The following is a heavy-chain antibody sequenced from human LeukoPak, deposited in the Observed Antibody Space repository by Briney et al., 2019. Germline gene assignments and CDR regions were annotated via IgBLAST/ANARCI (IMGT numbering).Heavy chain of an antibody. J-gene: IGHJ4*02. Sequence: GGSPRLSCVGSGFIFSTYWMAWVRQAPGKGPEWVANINEDGREERYVDSVRGRYTISRDNTKNSLYLQMNSLRAEDTAVYYCAREGIVVVTANYFDYWGQGTLVTVSS. D-gene: IGHD2-21*02. V-gene: IGHV3-7*01. CDR3: AREGIVVVTANYFDY. CDR2: INEDGREE. CDR1: GFIFSTYW.